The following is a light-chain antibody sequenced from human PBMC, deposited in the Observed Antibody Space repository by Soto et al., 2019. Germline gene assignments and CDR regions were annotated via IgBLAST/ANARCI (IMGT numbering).Light chain of an antibody. V-gene: IGLV2-14*01. CDR2: EVS. CDR1: SSDVGGYNY. CDR3: SSYTTSGTPV. J-gene: IGLJ3*02. Sequence: QSVLTQPASVSGSPGQSITIYCTGTSSDVGGYNYLSWYQQKAGKAPKVMIYEVSNRPSGVSNRFSGSKSGNTASLTISGLQAEDEADYYCSSYTTSGTPVFGGGTKVTVL.